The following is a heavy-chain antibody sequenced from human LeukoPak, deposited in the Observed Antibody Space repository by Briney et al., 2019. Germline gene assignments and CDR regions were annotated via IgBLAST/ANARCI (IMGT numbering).Heavy chain of an antibody. Sequence: ASVKVSCKASGYTFTSYGISWVRQAPGQGLEWMGWISAYNGNTNYAQKLQGRVTMTTDTSTSTAYMELRSLRSDDTAVYYCARQADDSSSSLVYFDYWGQGTLVTVSS. CDR3: ARQADDSSSSLVYFDY. CDR2: ISAYNGNT. V-gene: IGHV1-18*01. J-gene: IGHJ4*02. CDR1: GYTFTSYG. D-gene: IGHD6-6*01.